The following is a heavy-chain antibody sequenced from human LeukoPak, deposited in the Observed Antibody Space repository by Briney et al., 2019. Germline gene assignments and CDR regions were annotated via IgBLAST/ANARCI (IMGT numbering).Heavy chain of an antibody. CDR3: ARGAAVAGNPPLSDY. Sequence: ASVKVSCKASGYTFTGYYMHWVRQAPGQGLEWMGWINPNSGGTNYAQKFQGWVTMTRDTSISTAYMELSRLRSDDTAVYYCARGAAVAGNPPLSDYWGQGTLVTVSP. CDR1: GYTFTGYY. J-gene: IGHJ4*02. V-gene: IGHV1-2*04. D-gene: IGHD6-19*01. CDR2: INPNSGGT.